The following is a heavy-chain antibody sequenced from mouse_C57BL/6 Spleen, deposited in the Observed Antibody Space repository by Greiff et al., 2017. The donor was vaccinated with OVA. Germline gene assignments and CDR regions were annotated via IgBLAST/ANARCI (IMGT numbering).Heavy chain of an antibody. D-gene: IGHD1-1*01. CDR3: ARGGITTVVAKAMDY. V-gene: IGHV1-59*01. CDR1: GYTFTSYW. CDR2: IDPSDSYT. J-gene: IGHJ4*01. Sequence: QVQLKQPGAELVRPGTSVKLSCKASGYTFTSYWMHWVKQRPGQGLEWIGVIDPSDSYTNYNQKFKGKATLTVDTSSSTAYMQLSSLTSEDSAVYYCARGGITTVVAKAMDYWGQGTSVTVSS.